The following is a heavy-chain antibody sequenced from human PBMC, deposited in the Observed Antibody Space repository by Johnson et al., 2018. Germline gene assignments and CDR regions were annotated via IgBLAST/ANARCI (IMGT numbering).Heavy chain of an antibody. Sequence: VQLVESGGGVVQPGRSLRLSCAASGFTFSSYAIHWVRQAPGKGLEWVAVISYDGSDKYYADSVKGRFTISRDNSKNSLDLPMNSLRAEDTALYHCARVGDESSGYYFDYWGQGTLVTVSS. CDR3: ARVGDESSGYYFDY. CDR2: ISYDGSDK. V-gene: IGHV3-30*03. CDR1: GFTFSSYA. D-gene: IGHD3-22*01. J-gene: IGHJ4*02.